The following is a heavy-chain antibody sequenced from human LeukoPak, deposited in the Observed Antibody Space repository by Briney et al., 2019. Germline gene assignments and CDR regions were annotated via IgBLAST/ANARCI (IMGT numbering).Heavy chain of an antibody. V-gene: IGHV1-2*02. J-gene: IGHJ4*02. CDR1: GYTFSGTGWY. CDR3: ARDGPAQMVDFDY. CDR2: IYPYTGAT. D-gene: IGHD3-10*01. Sequence: GASVKVSCKASGYTFSGTGWYLYWLRQAPGQGLECMGWIYPYTGATHYAQKFRGRVAMTRDTSISAAYMELSRLRPADPAVYYCARDGPAQMVDFDYWGQGTLVTVSS.